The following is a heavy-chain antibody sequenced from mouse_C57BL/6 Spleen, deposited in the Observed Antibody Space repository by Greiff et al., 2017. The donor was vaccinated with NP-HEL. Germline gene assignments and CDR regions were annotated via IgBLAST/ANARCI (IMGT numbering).Heavy chain of an antibody. V-gene: IGHV1-19*01. CDR3: ARRYYGSSYVYFDV. CDR1: GYTFTDYY. D-gene: IGHD1-1*01. Sequence: EVQLQQSGPVLVKPGASVKMSCKASGYTFTDYYMNWVKQSHGKSLEWIGVINPYNGGTSYNQKFKGKATLTVDKSSSTAYMELNSLTSEDSAVYYCARRYYGSSYVYFDVWGTGTTVTVSS. J-gene: IGHJ1*03. CDR2: INPYNGGT.